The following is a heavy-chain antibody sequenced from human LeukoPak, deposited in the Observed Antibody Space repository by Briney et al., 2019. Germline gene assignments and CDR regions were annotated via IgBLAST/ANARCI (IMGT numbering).Heavy chain of an antibody. V-gene: IGHV5-10-1*01. CDR3: VARIDY. D-gene: IGHD2-21*01. CDR2: IDPSDGTT. J-gene: IGHJ4*02. CDR1: VNSFSNSW. Sequence: GESLKISCKGSVNSFSNSWITWVRQMPGKGLEWMGRIDPSDGTTNYSPSFQGHVTITTDKSIITAYLHWSSLKASDTAIYYCVARIDYWGQGTLVTVSS.